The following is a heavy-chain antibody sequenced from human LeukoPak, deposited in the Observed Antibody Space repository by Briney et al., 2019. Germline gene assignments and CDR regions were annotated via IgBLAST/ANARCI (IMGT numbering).Heavy chain of an antibody. J-gene: IGHJ4*02. D-gene: IGHD6-6*01. CDR2: IHHSGNT. CDR1: GGSISSYY. V-gene: IGHV4-59*01. Sequence: PSETLSLTCTVSGGSISSYYWSWIRQAPGKGLEWIGYIHHSGNTNQNLSLKSRVTISVDTSKNQFSLKLSSVTAADTAVYYCATYGPSIAARPPLWYFDYWGQGTLVTVSS. CDR3: ATYGPSIAARPPLWYFDY.